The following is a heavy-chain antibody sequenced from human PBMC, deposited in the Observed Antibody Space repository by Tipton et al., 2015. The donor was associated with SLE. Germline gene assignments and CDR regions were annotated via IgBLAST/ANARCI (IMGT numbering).Heavy chain of an antibody. CDR1: GFIFSNFG. V-gene: IGHV3-NL1*01. CDR3: SMWLVPFYGMDV. J-gene: IGHJ6*02. D-gene: IGHD6-19*01. CDR2: LTGGGDT. Sequence: SLRLSCVASGFIFSNFGMSWVRQAPGKGLEWVSTLTGGGDTVYPVSVRGRFTVSGDTPKNTVYLQLSSLRVEDTAVYYCSMWLVPFYGMDVWGQGTTVTVSS.